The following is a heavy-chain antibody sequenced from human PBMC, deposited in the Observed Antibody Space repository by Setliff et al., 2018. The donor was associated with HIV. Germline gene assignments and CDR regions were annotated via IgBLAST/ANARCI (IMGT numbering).Heavy chain of an antibody. CDR2: INPSGGST. D-gene: IGHD3-3*01. CDR1: GYTFTTYA. Sequence: AASVKVSCKASGYTFTTYAIFWVRQAPGQGLEWMGIINPSGGSTTYAQKFQGRGTMTRDTSTSTVYMELSSLRSEDTAVYYCARHVLDYNFWSGYSTQNCFDYWGQGTLVTAPQ. CDR3: ARHVLDYNFWSGYSTQNCFDY. V-gene: IGHV1-46*01. J-gene: IGHJ4*02.